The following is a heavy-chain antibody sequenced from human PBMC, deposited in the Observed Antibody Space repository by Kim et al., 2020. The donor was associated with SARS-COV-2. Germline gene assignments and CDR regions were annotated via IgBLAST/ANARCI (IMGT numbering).Heavy chain of an antibody. V-gene: IGHV3-64*01. Sequence: YGNAVKGRFTISRDNSKNTLYLQMGSLRAEDMAVYYCARGLLTTVTTLDYWGQGTLVTVSS. CDR3: ARGLLTTVTTLDY. D-gene: IGHD4-17*01. J-gene: IGHJ4*02.